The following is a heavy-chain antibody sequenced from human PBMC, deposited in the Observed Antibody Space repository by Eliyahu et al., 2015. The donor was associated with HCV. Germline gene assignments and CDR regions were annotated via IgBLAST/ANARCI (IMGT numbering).Heavy chain of an antibody. D-gene: IGHD6-19*01. CDR1: GGSIPPSY. CDR3: ASGGGGIAVAGTGGWFDP. CDR2: XHYRGST. V-gene: IGHV4-59*01. Sequence: QVQLQQSGPGLVKPSETLSLTCPVXGGSIPPSYWSWLRPPPGKGLEXXGYXHYRGSTNYNPSLKSRVTISVDTSKNQFSLNLTSVTAADTAVYYCASGGGGIAVAGTGGWFDPWGQGTLVTVSS. J-gene: IGHJ5*02.